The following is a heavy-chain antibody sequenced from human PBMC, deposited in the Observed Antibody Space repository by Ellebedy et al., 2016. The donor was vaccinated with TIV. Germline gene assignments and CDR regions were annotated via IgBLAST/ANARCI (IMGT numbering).Heavy chain of an antibody. V-gene: IGHV4-59*01. Sequence: MPSETLSLTCTASGGSISSYYWSWIRQPPGKGLEWIGYIYYSGSTNYNPSLKSRVTISVDKSKNQFSLKLSSVTAADTAVYYCARSYYDKVFHLDYWGQGTLVTVSS. D-gene: IGHD3-22*01. CDR1: GGSISSYY. CDR3: ARSYYDKVFHLDY. J-gene: IGHJ4*02. CDR2: IYYSGST.